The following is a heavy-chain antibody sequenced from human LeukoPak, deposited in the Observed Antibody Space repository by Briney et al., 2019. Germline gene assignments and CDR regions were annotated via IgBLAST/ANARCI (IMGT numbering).Heavy chain of an antibody. CDR2: IYYRGST. CDR1: GGSISSYY. V-gene: IGHV4-59*08. Sequence: PSETLSLTCTVSGGSISSYYWSWIRQPPGKGLEWIGYIYYRGSTNYNPSLKSRVTISVDTSKNQFSLKLSSVTAADTAVYYCARGDVDDFWSGYLYDAFDIWGQGTMVTVSS. D-gene: IGHD3-3*01. CDR3: ARGDVDDFWSGYLYDAFDI. J-gene: IGHJ3*02.